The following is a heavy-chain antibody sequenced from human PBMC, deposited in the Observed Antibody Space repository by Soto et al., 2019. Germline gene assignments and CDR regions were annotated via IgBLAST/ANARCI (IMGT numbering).Heavy chain of an antibody. CDR2: INAGNGNT. Sequence: ASGYTFTSYAMHWVRQAPGQRLEWMGWINAGNGNTKYSQKFQGRVTITRDTSASTAYMELSSLRSEDTAVYYCARARYSYGLNWFDPWGQGTLVTVSS. D-gene: IGHD5-18*01. CDR3: ARARYSYGLNWFDP. CDR1: GYTFTSYA. J-gene: IGHJ5*02. V-gene: IGHV1-3*01.